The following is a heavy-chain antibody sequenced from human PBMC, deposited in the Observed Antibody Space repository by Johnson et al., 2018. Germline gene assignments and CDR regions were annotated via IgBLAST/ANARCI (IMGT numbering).Heavy chain of an antibody. V-gene: IGHV1-8*01. Sequence: QVQLVESGAEVKKPGASVKVSCKASGYTLTRYDINWVRQATGQGLEWMGWMHPNSGNTAYTQNFQGRVTMTRNTSISTAYVELSSLRSEDTAVYYCARGCSYTSCYRTDYFQHWGQGTLVTVSS. CDR2: MHPNSGNT. CDR3: ARGCSYTSCYRTDYFQH. D-gene: IGHD2-2*02. J-gene: IGHJ1*01. CDR1: GYTLTRYD.